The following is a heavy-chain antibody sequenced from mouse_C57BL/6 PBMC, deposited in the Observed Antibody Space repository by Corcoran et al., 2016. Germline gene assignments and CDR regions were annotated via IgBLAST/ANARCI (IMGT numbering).Heavy chain of an antibody. CDR1: GYTFTDYY. D-gene: IGHD2-1*01. V-gene: IGHV1-26*01. CDR3: ARGGGIYYAFAY. J-gene: IGHJ3*01. Sequence: EVQLHQSGPELVKPGASVKISCKASGYTFTDYYMNWVKQSHGKSLEWIGDINPNNGGTSYNQKFKGKATLTVDKSSSTAYMELRSLTSEDSAVYYGARGGGIYYAFAYWGQGTLVTVSA. CDR2: INPNNGGT.